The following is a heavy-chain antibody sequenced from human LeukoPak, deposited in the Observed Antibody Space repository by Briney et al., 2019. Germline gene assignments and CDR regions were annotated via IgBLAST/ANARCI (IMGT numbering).Heavy chain of an antibody. CDR2: INHSGST. CDR1: GGSFSGYY. V-gene: IGHV4-34*01. Sequence: SETLSLTCAVYGGSFSGYYWSWIRQPPGKGLEWVGEINHSGSTNYNPSLKSRVTISVDTSKNQFPLKLNSVTAADTAVYYCARHYGPWGQGTLVTVSS. CDR3: ARHYGP. D-gene: IGHD3-16*01. J-gene: IGHJ5*02.